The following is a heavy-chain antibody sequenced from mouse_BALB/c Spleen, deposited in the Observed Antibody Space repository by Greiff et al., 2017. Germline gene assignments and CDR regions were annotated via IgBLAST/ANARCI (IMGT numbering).Heavy chain of an antibody. D-gene: IGHD2-14*01. CDR3: AYYRYDGYAMDY. J-gene: IGHJ4*01. CDR1: GFNIKDTY. CDR2: IDPANGNT. V-gene: IGHV14-3*02. Sequence: EVKLVESGAELVKPGASVKLSCTASGFNIKDTYMHWVKQRPEQGLEWIGRIDPANGNTKYDPKFQGKATITADTSSNTAYLQLSSLTSEDTAVYYCAYYRYDGYAMDYWGQGTSVTVSS.